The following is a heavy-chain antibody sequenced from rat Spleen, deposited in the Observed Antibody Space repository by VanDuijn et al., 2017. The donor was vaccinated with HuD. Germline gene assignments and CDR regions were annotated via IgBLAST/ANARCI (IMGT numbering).Heavy chain of an antibody. CDR3: AVSGYGY. D-gene: IGHD4-3*01. V-gene: IGHV5S13*01. CDR1: GFTFSNYG. Sequence: EVQLVESGGGLVQPGRSLKLSCAASGFTFSNYGMAWVRLTPMKGLEWVSSISSDGINTYYPDSVKGRFTISRDNAENTVYLQMNSLRSEDTATYYCAVSGYGYWGQGIMVTVSS. J-gene: IGHJ2*01. CDR2: ISSDGINT.